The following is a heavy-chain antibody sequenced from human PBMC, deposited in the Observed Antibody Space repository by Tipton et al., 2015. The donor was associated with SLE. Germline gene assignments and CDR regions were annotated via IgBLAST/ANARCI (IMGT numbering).Heavy chain of an antibody. CDR1: GFNFNDYT. Sequence: GSLRLSCAASGFNFNDYTINWVRQAPGKGLEWVSCISSSGSYIYYADSVKGRVTISRDNADNSVYLQMNSLKDEDTAVYYCVRGAPGLDPLNYYYGMDVWGQGTTVTVSS. D-gene: IGHD1-1*01. J-gene: IGHJ6*02. CDR3: VRGAPGLDPLNYYYGMDV. V-gene: IGHV3-21*01. CDR2: ISSSGSYI.